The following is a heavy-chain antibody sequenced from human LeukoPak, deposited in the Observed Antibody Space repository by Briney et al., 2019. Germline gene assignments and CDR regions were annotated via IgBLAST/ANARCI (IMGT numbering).Heavy chain of an antibody. Sequence: PSETLSLTCAVYGGSFSGYYWSWIRQPPGKGLERIGEINHSGSTNYNPSLKSRVTISVDTSKNQFSLKLSSVTAADTAVYYCARVKSLLPYYYGMDVWGQGTTVTVSS. CDR3: ARVKSLLPYYYGMDV. CDR2: INHSGST. CDR1: GGSFSGYY. J-gene: IGHJ6*02. V-gene: IGHV4-34*01.